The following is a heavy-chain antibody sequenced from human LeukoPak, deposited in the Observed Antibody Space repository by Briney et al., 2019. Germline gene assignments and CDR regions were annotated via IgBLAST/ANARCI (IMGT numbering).Heavy chain of an antibody. CDR2: INSDGSST. V-gene: IGHV3-74*01. J-gene: IGHJ5*02. D-gene: IGHD6-19*01. Sequence: GGSLRLSCAASGFTFSSYWMHWVRQAPGKGLVWVSRINSDGSSTTYVDSVKGRFTISRDNAKNTLYLQMNSLRAEDTAVYYCATQSSGCPYHWGQGTLVTVSS. CDR1: GFTFSSYW. CDR3: ATQSSGCPYH.